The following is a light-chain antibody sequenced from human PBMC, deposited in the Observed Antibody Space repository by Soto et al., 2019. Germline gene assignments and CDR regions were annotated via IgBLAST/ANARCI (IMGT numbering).Light chain of an antibody. CDR1: SSDVGGYNY. Sequence: QSVLTQPPSASGSPGQSVTISCTGTSSDVGGYNYVSWYQQHPGKAPKLMIYEVSKRPSGVPDRFSGSKSGNTASLTVSGLQAEDEADYYCSSYAGSNILFGTGTKLTDL. J-gene: IGLJ1*01. V-gene: IGLV2-8*01. CDR2: EVS. CDR3: SSYAGSNIL.